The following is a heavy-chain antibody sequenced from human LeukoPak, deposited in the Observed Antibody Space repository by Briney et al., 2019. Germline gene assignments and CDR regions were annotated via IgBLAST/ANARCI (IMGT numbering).Heavy chain of an antibody. CDR3: AKRGSASRRGAIDF. D-gene: IGHD3-10*01. CDR2: ITGSGTNT. Sequence: GGSLRLSCVTSGFTFSSYAMTWVRQVPGKGLEWVSTITGSGTNTHYADSVKGRFTISRDRSKYTVYLQMDGLRAEDTALYYCAKRGSASRRGAIDFWGQGTLVTVSS. J-gene: IGHJ4*02. V-gene: IGHV3-23*01. CDR1: GFTFSSYA.